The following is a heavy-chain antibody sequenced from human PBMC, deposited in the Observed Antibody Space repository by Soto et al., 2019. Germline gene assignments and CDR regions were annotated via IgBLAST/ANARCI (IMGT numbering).Heavy chain of an antibody. Sequence: SSETLSLTCAVSGGSISSGGYSWSWIRQPPGKGLEWIGYIYHSGSTYYNPSLKSRVTISIDRSKNQFSLKLSSVTAADTAVYYCARGMTTVTTLDYWGQGTLVTVSS. CDR1: GGSISSGGYS. V-gene: IGHV4-30-2*01. CDR2: IYHSGST. CDR3: ARGMTTVTTLDY. D-gene: IGHD4-4*01. J-gene: IGHJ4*02.